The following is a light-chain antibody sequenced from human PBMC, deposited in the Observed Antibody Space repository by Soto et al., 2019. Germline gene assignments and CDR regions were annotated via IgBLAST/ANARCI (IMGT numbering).Light chain of an antibody. J-gene: IGLJ1*01. CDR2: DVS. V-gene: IGLV2-11*01. CDR1: SSDIGNYNY. Sequence: QFALTQPRSVSGSPGQSVTISCTGTSSDIGNYNYVSWYQQYPGKAPKLIIYDVSKRPSGIPDRFFGSKFGNTASLTISGLQAEDEADYYCCSYAGSFIFVFGTGTKVTVL. CDR3: CSYAGSFIFV.